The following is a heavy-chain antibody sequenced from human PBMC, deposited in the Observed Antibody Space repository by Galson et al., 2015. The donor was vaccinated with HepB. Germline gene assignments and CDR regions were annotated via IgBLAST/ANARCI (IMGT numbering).Heavy chain of an antibody. CDR1: GFTFSNAW. CDR3: TTQRAYCSSTSCYWRSPDDAFDI. CDR2: IKSKTDGGTT. Sequence: SLRLSCAASGFTFSNAWMSWVRQAPGKGLEWVGRIKSKTDGGTTDYAAPVKGRFTISRDDSKNTLYLQMNSLKTEDPAVYYCTTQRAYCSSTSCYWRSPDDAFDIWGQGTMVTVSS. V-gene: IGHV3-15*01. D-gene: IGHD2-2*01. J-gene: IGHJ3*02.